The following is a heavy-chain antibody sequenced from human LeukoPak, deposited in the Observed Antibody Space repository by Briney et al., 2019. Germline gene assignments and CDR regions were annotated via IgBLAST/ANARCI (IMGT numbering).Heavy chain of an antibody. CDR2: IIPIFGTA. CDR1: GYTFINSD. J-gene: IGHJ5*02. V-gene: IGHV1-69*13. CDR3: ARGGSGYCSSTSCQNWFDP. Sequence: ASVKVSCKASGYTFINSDISWVRQAPGQGLEWMGGIIPIFGTANYAQKFQGRVTITADESTSTAYMELSSLRSEDTAVYYCARGGSGYCSSTSCQNWFDPWGQGTLVTVSS. D-gene: IGHD2-2*01.